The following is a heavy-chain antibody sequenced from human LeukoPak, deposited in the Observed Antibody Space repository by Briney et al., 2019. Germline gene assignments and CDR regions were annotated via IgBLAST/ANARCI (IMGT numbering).Heavy chain of an antibody. CDR3: ARRGYGSGSYLDY. V-gene: IGHV3-33*01. CDR1: GFTFRNYA. D-gene: IGHD3-10*01. Sequence: PGGSLRLSCAASGFTFRNYAMHWVRQAPGKGLEWVAVIWYDETNKYYADSVKGRFTISRDNAKNSLYLQMNSLRDEDTAVYYCARRGYGSGSYLDYWGQGTLVTVSS. CDR2: IWYDETNK. J-gene: IGHJ4*02.